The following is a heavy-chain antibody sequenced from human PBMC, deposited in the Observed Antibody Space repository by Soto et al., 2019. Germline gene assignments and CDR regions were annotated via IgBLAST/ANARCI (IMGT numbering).Heavy chain of an antibody. J-gene: IGHJ4*02. CDR1: GGSVSSGSYY. CDR3: ARVVLGESPAYYFDY. CDR2: IYYSGST. Sequence: SETLSLTCTVSGGSVSSGSYYWIWIRQPPGKGLEWIGYIYYSGSTNYNPSLKSRVTISVDTSKNQFSLKLNSVTAADTAVYYCARVVLGESPAYYFDYWGRGTLVTVSS. V-gene: IGHV4-61*01. D-gene: IGHD3-16*01.